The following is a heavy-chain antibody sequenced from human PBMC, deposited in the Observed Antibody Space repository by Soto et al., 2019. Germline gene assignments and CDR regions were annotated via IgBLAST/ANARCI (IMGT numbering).Heavy chain of an antibody. Sequence: QVQLVQSGAEVKTPGASVKVSCKASGYTFASYDINWVRQAPGQGLEWMGWMNPNRGNSGYAQKFQGRLTMTTDTHLSIGHMELSSLRNEDTAVYYCARSDGYNFNWLDSWGQGTLVTVSA. CDR1: GYTFASYD. CDR2: MNPNRGNS. V-gene: IGHV1-8*01. J-gene: IGHJ5*01. D-gene: IGHD2-21*01. CDR3: ARSDGYNFNWLDS.